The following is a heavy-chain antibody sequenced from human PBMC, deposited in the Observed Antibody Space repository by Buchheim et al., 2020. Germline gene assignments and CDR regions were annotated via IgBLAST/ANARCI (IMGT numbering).Heavy chain of an antibody. CDR1: GFTFTTYA. J-gene: IGHJ6*03. D-gene: IGHD2-2*01. Sequence: EVQLLESGGGLVQPGGSLRLSCAASGFTFTTYAMTWVRQAPGKGLEWVSSISGSGDGTYYTDSVKGRFTISRDNSKNMLYLQMNSLRAEDTALYYCAKEGGDIVVVPAATWSRWSSPSYHDYYYMDVWGKG. V-gene: IGHV3-23*01. CDR2: ISGSGDGT. CDR3: AKEGGDIVVVPAATWSRWSSPSYHDYYYMDV.